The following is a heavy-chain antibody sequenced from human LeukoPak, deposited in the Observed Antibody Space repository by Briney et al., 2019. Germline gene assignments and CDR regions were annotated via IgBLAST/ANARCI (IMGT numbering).Heavy chain of an antibody. Sequence: GESLKISCQGSGHTFSISWIGWVRQKPGEGLEWMGIIYVGDSDTRYNPSFQGQVTISADRSTSTAYLQRSSLESSDTAIYYCARCGHYDAYRVWGQGTLVSVSS. V-gene: IGHV5-51*01. CDR1: GHTFSISW. CDR3: ARCGHYDAYRV. CDR2: IYVGDSDT. J-gene: IGHJ3*01. D-gene: IGHD2-21*02.